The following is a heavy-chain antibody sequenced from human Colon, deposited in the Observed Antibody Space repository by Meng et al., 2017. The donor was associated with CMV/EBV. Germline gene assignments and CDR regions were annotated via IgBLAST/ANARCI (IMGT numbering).Heavy chain of an antibody. V-gene: IGHV1-2*02. CDR1: GYAFVDYY. D-gene: IGHD6-25*01. Sequence: ASVKVSCKTSGYAFVDYYIHWVRQAPGQRLEWMGWMNSNEGHTVYTPHLRGRVSMTRDTSSNTAYMELTSLKSDDTAVYFCARGSQSQGLLDYWGQGTLVTVSS. CDR2: MNSNEGHT. J-gene: IGHJ4*02. CDR3: ARGSQSQGLLDY.